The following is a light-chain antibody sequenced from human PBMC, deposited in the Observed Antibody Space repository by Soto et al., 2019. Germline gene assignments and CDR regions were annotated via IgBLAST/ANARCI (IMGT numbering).Light chain of an antibody. V-gene: IGKV3-20*01. J-gene: IGKJ1*01. CDR2: DAF. CDR1: QSVSNY. Sequence: ELVLTQSPATLSLSPWDRATLSCRASQSVSNYLAWYQEKPGQAPRLLIYDAFNRATGIPARFSGSGSGTDFTLTISRLEPEDFAVYYCQQYGSSPPWTFGQGTKVDIK. CDR3: QQYGSSPPWT.